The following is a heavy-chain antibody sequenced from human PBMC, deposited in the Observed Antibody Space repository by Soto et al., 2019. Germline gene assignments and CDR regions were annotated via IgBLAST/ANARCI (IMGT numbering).Heavy chain of an antibody. CDR2: LIPIFGTA. CDR3: ARDLSLRPSLITMVRGVLYGMDV. Sequence: SVKVSCKASGGTFSSYAISWVRQAPGQGLEWMGRLIPIFGTANYAQNFQGRVTITADESTSTAYMGLSSLRSEDTAVYYCARDLSLRPSLITMVRGVLYGMDVWGQGTTVTVSS. D-gene: IGHD3-10*01. V-gene: IGHV1-69*13. CDR1: GGTFSSYA. J-gene: IGHJ6*02.